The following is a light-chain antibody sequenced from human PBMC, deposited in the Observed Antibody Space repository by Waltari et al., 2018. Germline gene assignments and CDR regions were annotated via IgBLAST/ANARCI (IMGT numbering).Light chain of an antibody. J-gene: IGLJ3*02. Sequence: QSVLTQPPSASGTPGQRVTISCSGSSSHLGSNYVYWYQQLQGTAPKLLIYRNNQRPSGVPDRFSGSKSGTSASLAISGLRSEDEADYYCAAWDDSLSGRVFGGGTKLTVL. CDR3: AAWDDSLSGRV. CDR1: SSHLGSNY. CDR2: RNN. V-gene: IGLV1-47*01.